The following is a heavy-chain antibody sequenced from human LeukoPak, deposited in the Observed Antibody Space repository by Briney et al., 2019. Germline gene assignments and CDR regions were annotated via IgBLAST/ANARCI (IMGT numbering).Heavy chain of an antibody. Sequence: ASVKVSCKASGYTFTSYDINWVRQATGQGLEWMGWMNPNSGNTNYAQKLQGRVTMTTDTSTSTAYMELRSLRSDDTAVYYCAREPVGDFWSGYRVPFDYWGQGTLVTVSS. V-gene: IGHV1-18*01. J-gene: IGHJ4*02. D-gene: IGHD3-3*01. CDR3: AREPVGDFWSGYRVPFDY. CDR2: MNPNSGNT. CDR1: GYTFTSYD.